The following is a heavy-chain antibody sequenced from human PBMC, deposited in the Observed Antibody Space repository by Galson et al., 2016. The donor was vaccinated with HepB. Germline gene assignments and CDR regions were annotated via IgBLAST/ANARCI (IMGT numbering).Heavy chain of an antibody. CDR3: AKNGAATFSGSGSEYGMDV. D-gene: IGHD3-10*01. CDR1: GFSFDNHA. Sequence: SLRLSCAAPGFSFDNHAIHWVRQTPGKGLEWVALISYDGNNKHYAESVQGRFSISRDNSKNTVYLQMNSLRAEDTAVYYCAKNGAATFSGSGSEYGMDVWGQGTTVIVSS. J-gene: IGHJ6*02. CDR2: ISYDGNNK. V-gene: IGHV3-30-3*02.